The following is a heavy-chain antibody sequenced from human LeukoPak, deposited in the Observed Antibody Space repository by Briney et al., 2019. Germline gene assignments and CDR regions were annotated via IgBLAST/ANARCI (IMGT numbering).Heavy chain of an antibody. J-gene: IGHJ4*02. CDR1: GYTFNSYG. CDR3: ARGSSTDY. D-gene: IGHD6-19*01. V-gene: IGHV1-8*03. Sequence: ASVKVSCKASGYTFNSYGISWVRQATGQGLEWMGWMNPNSGNTGYAQKFQGRVTITRNTSISTAYMELSSLRSEDTAVYYCARGSSTDYWGQGTLVTVSS. CDR2: MNPNSGNT.